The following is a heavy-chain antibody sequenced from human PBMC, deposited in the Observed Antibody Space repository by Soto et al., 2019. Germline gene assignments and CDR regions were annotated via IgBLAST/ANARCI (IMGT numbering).Heavy chain of an antibody. D-gene: IGHD4-17*01. V-gene: IGHV1-69*02. Sequence: QVQLVQSGAEVKKPGSSVKVSCKASGGTFSSYTISWVRQAPGQGLEWMGRIIPILGIANYAQKFQGRVTITAYKSTSTAYMELSSLRSEDTAVYYCARWGSYGDYEGFDYWGQGTMVTVSS. CDR2: IIPILGIA. J-gene: IGHJ4*02. CDR3: ARWGSYGDYEGFDY. CDR1: GGTFSSYT.